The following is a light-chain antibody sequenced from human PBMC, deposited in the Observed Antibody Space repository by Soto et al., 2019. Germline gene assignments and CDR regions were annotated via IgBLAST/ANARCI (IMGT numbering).Light chain of an antibody. J-gene: IGKJ1*01. Sequence: MYHAPSTLSGSIRDRVTITCRASQSISSWLAWYQQKPGKAPKLLIYAASSLQSGVPSRFSGSGSGTEFTLTISSLQPDDFATYYCQHYNSYSEALGQGSIVDVK. V-gene: IGKV1-5*01. CDR1: QSISSW. CDR2: AAS. CDR3: QHYNSYSEA.